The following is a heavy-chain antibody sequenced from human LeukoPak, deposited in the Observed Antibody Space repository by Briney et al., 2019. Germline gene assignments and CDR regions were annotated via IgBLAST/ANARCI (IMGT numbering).Heavy chain of an antibody. CDR1: GGSFSGYY. V-gene: IGHV4-34*01. CDR2: INHSGST. D-gene: IGHD1-26*01. Sequence: SETLSLTCAVYGGSFSGYYWSWIRQPPGKGLEWIGEINHSGSTNYNPSLKSRVTISVDTSKNQFSLKLSSVTAADTAVYYCARDQYETELDYWGQGTLVTVSS. J-gene: IGHJ4*02. CDR3: ARDQYETELDY.